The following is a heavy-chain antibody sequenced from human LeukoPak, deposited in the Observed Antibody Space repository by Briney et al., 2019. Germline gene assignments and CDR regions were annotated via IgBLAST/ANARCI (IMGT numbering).Heavy chain of an antibody. CDR1: VGSISSHY. Sequence: SETLSLTCTVSVGSISSHYWSWIRDPPGEGLECIGYIYYSVSTNYNPSLKSRVTISVDTSKNQVSLKLSSVTAADTAVYYCARGYCSSTSCPEWGVYYYYMDVWGKGTTVTVSS. CDR3: ARGYCSSTSCPEWGVYYYYMDV. D-gene: IGHD2-2*01. CDR2: IYYSVST. V-gene: IGHV4-59*11. J-gene: IGHJ6*03.